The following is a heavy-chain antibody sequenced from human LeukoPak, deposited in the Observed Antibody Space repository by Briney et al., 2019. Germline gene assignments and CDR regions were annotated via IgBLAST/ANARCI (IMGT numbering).Heavy chain of an antibody. J-gene: IGHJ4*02. D-gene: IGHD6-6*01. Sequence: GGSLRLSCAASGFTFSSYAMSWVRQAPGKGLEWVSAISGSGGSTYYADSVKGRFTISRDNSKNTLYLQMNSLRADDAAVYYCARQNSSSAFDYWGQGTLVTVSS. CDR1: GFTFSSYA. CDR3: ARQNSSSAFDY. V-gene: IGHV3-23*01. CDR2: ISGSGGST.